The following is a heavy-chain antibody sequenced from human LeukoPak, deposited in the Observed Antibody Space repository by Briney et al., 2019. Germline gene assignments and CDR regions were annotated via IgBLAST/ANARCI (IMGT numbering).Heavy chain of an antibody. CDR3: ARAPLKAAAGRTASEAYYYYYYMDV. D-gene: IGHD6-13*01. CDR2: INWNGGST. CDR1: GFPFDDYG. Sequence: PGGSLRLSCAASGFPFDDYGMSWVRHAPGKGLEWVSGINWNGGSTVYADSVKGRFTISRDNAKNSLYLQMNSLRAEDTALYYCARAPLKAAAGRTASEAYYYYYYMDVWGKGTTVTVSS. V-gene: IGHV3-20*04. J-gene: IGHJ6*03.